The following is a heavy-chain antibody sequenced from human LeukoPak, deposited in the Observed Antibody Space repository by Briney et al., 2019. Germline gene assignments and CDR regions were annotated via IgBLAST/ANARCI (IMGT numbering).Heavy chain of an antibody. CDR3: ARGYSSGWPFDY. V-gene: IGHV1-18*01. CDR1: GYTFTSYG. D-gene: IGHD6-19*01. CDR2: ISAYNGNT. Sequence: ASVKVSCKASGYTFTSYGISWVRQAPGQGLEWMGWISAYNGNTNYAQKPQGRVTMTTDPSPSTAYMVLRSLGSDDTAVYYCARGYSSGWPFDYWGKGTLVTVSS. J-gene: IGHJ4*02.